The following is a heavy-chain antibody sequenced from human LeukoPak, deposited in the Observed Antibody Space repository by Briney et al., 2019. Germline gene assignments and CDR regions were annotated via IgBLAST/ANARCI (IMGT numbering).Heavy chain of an antibody. D-gene: IGHD6-19*01. Sequence: GGSLRLSCAVSGFTFSKYWMNWVRQAPGKGLEWVANIKQDGGAQNYVDSVKGRFTISRDNAKNSLYLQMNSLRAEDTAVYYCARDSVAVAGTFYWGQGTLVTVSS. V-gene: IGHV3-7*01. CDR3: ARDSVAVAGTFY. CDR1: GFTFSKYW. J-gene: IGHJ4*02. CDR2: IKQDGGAQ.